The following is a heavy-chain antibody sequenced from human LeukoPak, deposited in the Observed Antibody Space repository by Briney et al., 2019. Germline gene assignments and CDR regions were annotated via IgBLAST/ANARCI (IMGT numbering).Heavy chain of an antibody. CDR3: AKDDNYDIWGGWFDP. D-gene: IGHD3-9*01. CDR2: ISGSGGST. Sequence: PGGSLRLSCAASGLTFSSYAMSWVRQAPGKGLEWVSAISGSGGSTYYADSLKGRFTISRDNSKNTLYLQMNSLRAEDTAVYYCAKDDNYDIWGGWFDPWGQGTLVTVSS. J-gene: IGHJ5*02. CDR1: GLTFSSYA. V-gene: IGHV3-23*01.